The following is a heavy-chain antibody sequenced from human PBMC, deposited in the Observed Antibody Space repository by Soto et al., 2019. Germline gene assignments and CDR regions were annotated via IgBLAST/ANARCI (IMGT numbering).Heavy chain of an antibody. Sequence: ASVKVSCKAPGYTFTSYGISWVRQAPGQGLEWMGWISPKSGSIKYAQKFQGRVIMTTDTSTSTAYMELRSLRSDDTAVYYCVKDRDSNSWPSRDVWGPGTTVTVSS. V-gene: IGHV1-18*01. CDR3: VKDRDSNSWPSRDV. J-gene: IGHJ6*02. CDR1: GYTFTSYG. CDR2: ISPKSGSI. D-gene: IGHD3-22*01.